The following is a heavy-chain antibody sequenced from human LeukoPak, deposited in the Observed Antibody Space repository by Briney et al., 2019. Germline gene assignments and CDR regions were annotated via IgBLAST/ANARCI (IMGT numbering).Heavy chain of an antibody. CDR1: GGSFSGYY. V-gene: IGHV4-34*01. D-gene: IGHD6-19*01. Sequence: PSETLSLTCAVYGGSFSGYYWSWIRQPPGKGLEWIGEINHSGSTNYNPSLKSRVTISVDTSKNQFSLKLSSVTAADTAVYYCARSRTVAGNPIYFDYWGQGTLVTVSS. J-gene: IGHJ4*02. CDR2: INHSGST. CDR3: ARSRTVAGNPIYFDY.